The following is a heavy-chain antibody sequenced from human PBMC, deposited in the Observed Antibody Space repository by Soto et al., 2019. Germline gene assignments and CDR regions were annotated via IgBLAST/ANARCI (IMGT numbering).Heavy chain of an antibody. CDR1: GYTFTSYG. Sequence: ASVKVSCKASGYTFTSYGISWVRQAPGQGLEWMGWINACNGNTKYSQNFQGRVTITRDTSASTAYMELSSLRSEDTAVYYCARDPWLSSAFDIWGQGTMVTVSS. CDR2: INACNGNT. D-gene: IGHD3-10*01. V-gene: IGHV1-18*01. J-gene: IGHJ3*02. CDR3: ARDPWLSSAFDI.